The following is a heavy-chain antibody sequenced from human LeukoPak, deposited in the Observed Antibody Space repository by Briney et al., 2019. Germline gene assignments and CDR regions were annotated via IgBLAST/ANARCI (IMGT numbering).Heavy chain of an antibody. J-gene: IGHJ4*02. V-gene: IGHV4-39*07. CDR1: GGSISSSRYY. D-gene: IGHD1-26*01. CDR3: ARAVGATDNYFDY. Sequence: PSETLSLTCTVSGGSISSSRYYWGWIRQPPGKGLEWIASIYYSGTAYYNPALKSRLTISVDTSKNQFSLRLSSVTAVDTAVYYCARAVGATDNYFDYWGQGTLVTVSS. CDR2: IYYSGTA.